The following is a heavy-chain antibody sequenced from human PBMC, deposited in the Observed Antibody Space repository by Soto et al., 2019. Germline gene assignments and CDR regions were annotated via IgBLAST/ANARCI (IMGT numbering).Heavy chain of an antibody. J-gene: IGHJ4*02. V-gene: IGHV4-61*01. D-gene: IGHD5-18*01. CDR3: AREDSTLDY. CDR2: IYYSGST. CDR1: GGSVSSGSYY. Sequence: QVPLQESGPGLVKPSETLSLTCTVSGGSVSSGSYYWSWIRQPPGKGLEWIGYIYYSGSTNYNPSLKSRVTISVDTSKNQFSLKLSSVTAADTAVYYCAREDSTLDYWGQGTLVTVSS.